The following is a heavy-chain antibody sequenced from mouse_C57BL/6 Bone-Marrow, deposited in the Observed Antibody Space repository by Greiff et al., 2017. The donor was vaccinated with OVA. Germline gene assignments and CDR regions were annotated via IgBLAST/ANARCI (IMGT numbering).Heavy chain of an antibody. V-gene: IGHV5-12*01. CDR2: ISNGGGST. J-gene: IGHJ4*01. CDR3: ARQAYGYDPYYAMDY. CDR1: GFTFSDYY. D-gene: IGHD2-2*01. Sequence: EVQLVESGGGLVQPGGSLKLSCAASGFTFSDYYMYWVRQTPEKRLEWVAYISNGGGSTYYPDTVKGRFTISRDNAKNTLYLQMSRLKSEDTAMYYCARQAYGYDPYYAMDYWGQGTSVTVSS.